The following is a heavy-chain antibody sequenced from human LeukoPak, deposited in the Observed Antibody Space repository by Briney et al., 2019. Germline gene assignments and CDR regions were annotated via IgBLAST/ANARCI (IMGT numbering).Heavy chain of an antibody. CDR3: ARGDRYRWLQFKPFDC. V-gene: IGHV5-51*01. J-gene: IGHJ4*02. CDR1: GYSFTSYW. D-gene: IGHD5-24*01. CDR2: IYPGDSDT. Sequence: GESLKISCKGSGYSFTSYWIGWVRQMPGKGLEWMGIIYPGDSDTRYSPSFQGQVTISADKSISTAYLQWSSLKASDTAMYYCARGDRYRWLQFKPFDCWGQGTLVTVSS.